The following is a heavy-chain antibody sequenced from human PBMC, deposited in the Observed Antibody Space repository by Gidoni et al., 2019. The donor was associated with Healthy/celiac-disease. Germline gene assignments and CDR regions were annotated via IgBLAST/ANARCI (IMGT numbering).Heavy chain of an antibody. CDR2: IKQDGSEK. V-gene: IGHV3-7*01. Sequence: EVQLVESGGGLVQPGGSLRLSCAASGFTFSRYWMSWVRQAPGKGLEWVANIKQDGSEKYYVDSVKGRFTISRDNAKNSLYLQMNSLRAEDTAVYYCARDRIATYYDSNSLDYWGQGTLVTVSS. CDR1: GFTFSRYW. CDR3: ARDRIATYYDSNSLDY. J-gene: IGHJ4*02. D-gene: IGHD3-22*01.